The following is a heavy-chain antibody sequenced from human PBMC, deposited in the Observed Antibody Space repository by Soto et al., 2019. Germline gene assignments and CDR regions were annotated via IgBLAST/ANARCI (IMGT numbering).Heavy chain of an antibody. CDR2: ISGSGGST. J-gene: IGHJ5*02. Sequence: GGSLRLSCAASGFTFSSYAMSWVRQAPGKGLGWVSAISGSGGSTYYADSVKGRFTISRDNSKNTLYLQMNSLRAEDTAVYYCAKDPGGKPWVYSSGWYLGDNWFDPWGQGTLVTVSS. D-gene: IGHD6-19*01. CDR1: GFTFSSYA. CDR3: AKDPGGKPWVYSSGWYLGDNWFDP. V-gene: IGHV3-23*01.